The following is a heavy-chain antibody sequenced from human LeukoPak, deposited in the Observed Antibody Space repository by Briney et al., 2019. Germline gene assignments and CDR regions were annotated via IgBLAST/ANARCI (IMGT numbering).Heavy chain of an antibody. CDR1: GGSFSGYY. CDR3: GWYFDY. V-gene: IGHV4-34*01. Sequence: SETLSLTCAVYGGSFSGYYWSWIRQPSGKGLEWIGETNHSGSTNYNPSLKSRVTISVDTSKNQFSLKLSSVTAADTAVYYCGWYFDYWGQGTLVTVSS. J-gene: IGHJ4*02. D-gene: IGHD2-15*01. CDR2: TNHSGST.